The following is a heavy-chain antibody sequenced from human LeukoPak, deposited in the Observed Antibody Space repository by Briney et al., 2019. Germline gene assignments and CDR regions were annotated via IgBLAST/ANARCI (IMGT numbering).Heavy chain of an antibody. CDR3: AKGPGRYCSSTSCQQYNWFDP. D-gene: IGHD2-2*01. CDR1: GFTFSSYA. CDR2: ISGSGGST. Sequence: GGSLRLSCAASGFTFSSYAMSWVRQAPGKGLEWVSAISGSGGSTNYADSVKGRFTISRDNSKNTLYLQMNSLRAEDTAVYYCAKGPGRYCSSTSCQQYNWFDPWGQGTLVTVSS. V-gene: IGHV3-23*01. J-gene: IGHJ5*02.